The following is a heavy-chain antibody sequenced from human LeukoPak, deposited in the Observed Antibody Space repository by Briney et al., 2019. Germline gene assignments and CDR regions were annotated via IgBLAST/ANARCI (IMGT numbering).Heavy chain of an antibody. Sequence: GRSLRLSCAASGFIFSSYGMHWVRQAPGKGLEWVAVIWYDGSNKYNADSVKGRFTISRDNSKNTLYLQMNSLRAEDTAVYYCAKDWYSSGFQFFDYWGQGTLVTVPS. CDR3: AKDWYSSGFQFFDY. D-gene: IGHD6-19*01. J-gene: IGHJ4*02. CDR1: GFIFSSYG. CDR2: IWYDGSNK. V-gene: IGHV3-33*06.